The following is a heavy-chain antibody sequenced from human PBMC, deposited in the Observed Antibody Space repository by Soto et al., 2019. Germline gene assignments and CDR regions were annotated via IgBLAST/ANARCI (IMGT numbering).Heavy chain of an antibody. CDR2: INHSGNT. CDR1: VASLSDNY. J-gene: IGHJ5*02. Sequence: SETLSLTCAFYVASLSDNYCNWLRHPPGKWLEWIGEINHSGNTNYNPSLRSRVTISIDTSKNQLSLNLRSVSAADTAVYYCARGRGEFDDWGQGT. D-gene: IGHD2-21*01. CDR3: ARGRGEFDD. V-gene: IGHV4-34*01.